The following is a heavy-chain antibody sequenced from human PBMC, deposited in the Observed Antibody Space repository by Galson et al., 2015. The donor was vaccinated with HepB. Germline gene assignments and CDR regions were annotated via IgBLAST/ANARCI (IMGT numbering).Heavy chain of an antibody. J-gene: IGHJ4*02. D-gene: IGHD5-18*01. CDR1: GFTFSGSA. CDR3: TGTTSYGFSPLSY. CDR2: IRSKANSYAT. V-gene: IGHV3-73*01. Sequence: SLRLSCAASGFTFSGSAMHWVRQASGKGLEWVGRIRSKANSYATAYAASVKGRFTISRDDSKNTAYLQMNSLKTEDTAVYYCTGTTSYGFSPLSYWGQGTLVTVSS.